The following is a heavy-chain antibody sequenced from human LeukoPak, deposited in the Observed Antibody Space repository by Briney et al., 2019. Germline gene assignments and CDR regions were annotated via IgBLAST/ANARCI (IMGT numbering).Heavy chain of an antibody. CDR2: IHTSGNT. CDR1: GGSISSGSYC. CDR3: AHAYYYGSGSYYSEIGWFDP. D-gene: IGHD3-10*01. J-gene: IGHJ5*02. V-gene: IGHV4-61*09. Sequence: SETLSLTCTVSGGSISSGSYCWSWIRQPAGKGLGWIGHIHTSGNTNYNSSLKSRVTISVDTSKNQFSLKLSSVTAADTAVYYCAHAYYYGSGSYYSEIGWFDPWGQGTLVTVSS.